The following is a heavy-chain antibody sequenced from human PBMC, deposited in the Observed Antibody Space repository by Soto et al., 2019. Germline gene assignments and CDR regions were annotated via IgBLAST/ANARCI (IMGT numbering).Heavy chain of an antibody. Sequence: QVQLVQSGAEVKKPGASVKVSCKASGYTFTNYAMHWVRQAPGQRLEWMGWINAGNGNTKYSQKFQGRVTITRDTSASTDYMELSSLRSEDTAVYYCARGPLLWGDVWGQGTTVTVSS. D-gene: IGHD3-10*01. CDR2: INAGNGNT. CDR1: GYTFTNYA. J-gene: IGHJ6*02. V-gene: IGHV1-3*01. CDR3: ARGPLLWGDV.